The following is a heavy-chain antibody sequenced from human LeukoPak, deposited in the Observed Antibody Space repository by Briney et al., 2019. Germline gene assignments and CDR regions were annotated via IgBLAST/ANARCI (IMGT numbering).Heavy chain of an antibody. CDR3: ARGQVVPAACFDY. J-gene: IGHJ4*02. D-gene: IGHD2-2*01. CDR1: GFTFSSYA. V-gene: IGHV3-64*01. CDR2: ISSNGGST. Sequence: GGSLRLSCAASGFTFSSYAMPWVRQAPGKGLEYVSAISSNGGSTYYANSVKGRFTISRDNSKNTLYLQMGSLRAEDMAVYYCARGQVVPAACFDYWGQGTLVTVSS.